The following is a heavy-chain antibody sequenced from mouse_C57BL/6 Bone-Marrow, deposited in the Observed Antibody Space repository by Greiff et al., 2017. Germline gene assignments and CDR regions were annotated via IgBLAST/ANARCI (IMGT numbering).Heavy chain of an antibody. Sequence: QVQLKESGAELVKPGASVKMSCKASGYTFTSYWMHWVKQRPGQGLEWIGYINPSTGYTEYNQKFKDKATLTADKSYSTAYMQMSSLTSEDSAVYYCVRKDYYDDYWGRGTALTVS. V-gene: IGHV1-7*01. CDR2: INPSTGYT. J-gene: IGHJ2*01. CDR1: GYTFTSYW. CDR3: VRKDYYDDY.